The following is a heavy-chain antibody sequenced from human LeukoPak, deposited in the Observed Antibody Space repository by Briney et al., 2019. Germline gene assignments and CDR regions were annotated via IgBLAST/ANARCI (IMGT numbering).Heavy chain of an antibody. Sequence: GGSLRLSCAASGFXFSSYGMHWVRQAPGKGLEWVAVISYDGSNKYYADSVKGRFTISRDNSKNTLYLQMNSLRAEDTAVYYCAKGQALSIWGQGTMVTVSS. CDR2: ISYDGSNK. CDR1: GFXFSSYG. CDR3: AKGQALSI. V-gene: IGHV3-30*18. J-gene: IGHJ3*02.